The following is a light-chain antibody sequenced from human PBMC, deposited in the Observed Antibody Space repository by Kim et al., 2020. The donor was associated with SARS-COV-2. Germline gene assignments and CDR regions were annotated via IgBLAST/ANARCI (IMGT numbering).Light chain of an antibody. CDR3: ETWDISLNSCV. CDR1: NFGDNY. CDR2: QDN. V-gene: IGLV3-1*01. J-gene: IGLJ1*01. Sequence: HTASFTCRGSNFGDNYVNWYQQQPGTAPEVVIYQDNQRPSGIPDRFSGSQSGTSASLTISGIQAMDEADYYCETWDISLNSCVFGGGTQVTVL.